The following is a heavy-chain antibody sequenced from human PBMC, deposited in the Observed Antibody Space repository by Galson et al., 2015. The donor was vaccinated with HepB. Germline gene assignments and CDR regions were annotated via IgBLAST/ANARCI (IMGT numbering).Heavy chain of an antibody. D-gene: IGHD5-24*01. CDR1: GFSLSTSGMR. CDR3: ARIRAPGGYNWAYGMDV. J-gene: IGHJ6*02. CDR2: IDWDDDK. Sequence: PALVKPTQTLTLTCTFSGFSLSTSGMRVSWIRQPPGKALEWLALIDWDDDKYYSTSLKTRLTISKDTSKNQVVLTMTNMDPVDTATYYCARIRAPGGYNWAYGMDVWGQGTTVTVSS. V-gene: IGHV2-70*01.